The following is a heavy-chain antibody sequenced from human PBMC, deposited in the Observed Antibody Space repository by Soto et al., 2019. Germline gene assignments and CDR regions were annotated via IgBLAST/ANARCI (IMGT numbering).Heavy chain of an antibody. CDR3: ARAEWLLHYGMDV. Sequence: PSETLSLTCTVSGGSISSGGYYWSWIRQHPGKGLEWIGYIYYSGSTYYNPSLKSRVTISVDTSKNQFSLKLSSVTAADTAVYYCARAEWLLHYGMDVWGQGTTVTVSS. CDR2: IYYSGST. V-gene: IGHV4-31*03. CDR1: GGSISSGGYY. D-gene: IGHD3-22*01. J-gene: IGHJ6*02.